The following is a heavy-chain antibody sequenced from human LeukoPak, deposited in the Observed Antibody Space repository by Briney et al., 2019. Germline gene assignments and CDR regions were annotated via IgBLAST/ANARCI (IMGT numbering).Heavy chain of an antibody. CDR2: IYYSGST. V-gene: IGHV4-59*01. Sequence: SETLSLTCTVSGGSISSYYWSWIRQPPGKGLEWIGYIYYSGSTNYNPSLKSRVTISVDTSKNQFSLKLSSVTAADTAVYYCARGIPPYYDFWSGYYTRFDPWGQGTLVTVSS. D-gene: IGHD3-3*01. CDR1: GGSISSYY. CDR3: ARGIPPYYDFWSGYYTRFDP. J-gene: IGHJ5*02.